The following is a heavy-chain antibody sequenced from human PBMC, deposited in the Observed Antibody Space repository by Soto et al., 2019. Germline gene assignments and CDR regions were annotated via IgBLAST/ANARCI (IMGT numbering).Heavy chain of an antibody. J-gene: IGHJ6*02. V-gene: IGHV4-30-2*06. CDR1: GGSISSAGYS. D-gene: IGHD3-22*01. Sequence: QLQLQGSGSRLVKPSQTLSLSCTVSGGSISSAGYSWRWIRQSPGKDLEWLGYIYHSVNAFYNPSLKSRVTMSLDRFRNKFSLKLTSVTVTDTAVYFFASSSEALSVYALDVWGQGNTVVVSS. CDR2: IYHSVNA. CDR3: ASSSEALSVYALDV.